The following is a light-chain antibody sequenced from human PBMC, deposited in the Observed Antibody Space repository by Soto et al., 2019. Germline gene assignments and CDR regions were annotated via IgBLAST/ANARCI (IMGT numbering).Light chain of an antibody. CDR3: QQSHSTPLT. CDR1: QTISTY. J-gene: IGKJ4*01. V-gene: IGKV1-39*01. Sequence: DIQMTQSPSSLSASVGDRVTITCRASQTISTYLNWYQQKPGKAPELLIYAASSLQRGVPSRFSGSGSGTEFTLTISLLQPEDFASYYCQQSHSTPLTFGGGTKVEI. CDR2: AAS.